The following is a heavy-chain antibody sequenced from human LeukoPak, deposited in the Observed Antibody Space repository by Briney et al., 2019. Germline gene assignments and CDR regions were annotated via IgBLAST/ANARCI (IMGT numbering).Heavy chain of an antibody. J-gene: IGHJ6*02. CDR2: IYSGGST. CDR3: ARDLVEYRGRAHCSGGSCYSAKYYYYGMDV. Sequence: GGSLRLSCAASGFTFSSYAMSWVRQAPGKGLEWVSVIYSGGSTYHADSVKGRFTISRDNSKNTLYLQMNSLRAEDTAVYYCARDLVEYRGRAHCSGGSCYSAKYYYYGMDVWGQGTTVTVSS. D-gene: IGHD2-15*01. V-gene: IGHV3-66*01. CDR1: GFTFSSYA.